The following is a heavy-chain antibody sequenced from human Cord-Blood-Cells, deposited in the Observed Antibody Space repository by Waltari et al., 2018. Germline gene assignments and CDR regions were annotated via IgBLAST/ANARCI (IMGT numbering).Heavy chain of an antibody. V-gene: IGHV3-30*04. CDR3: ARGGMTTNDSSFDY. D-gene: IGHD2-8*01. Sequence: QVQLVESGGGVVQPGRSLRLSCAASGFTFSSYAMHWVRQAPGKGLEWVAVISYDGSNKYYADAVKGRFNISRDNSKNTLYLQMNSLRAEDTAVYYCARGGMTTNDSSFDYWGQGTLVTVSS. CDR1: GFTFSSYA. CDR2: ISYDGSNK. J-gene: IGHJ4*02.